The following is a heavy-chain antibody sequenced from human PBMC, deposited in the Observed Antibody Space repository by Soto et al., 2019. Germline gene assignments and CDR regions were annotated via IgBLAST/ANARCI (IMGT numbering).Heavy chain of an antibody. J-gene: IGHJ3*02. D-gene: IGHD2-8*01. V-gene: IGHV4-31*03. Sequence: ASETLSLTCTVSGGSISSGGYYWSWIRQHPGKGREGIGYIYYSGSTYYNPSLKSRVTTSVDTSKNQCSMKLSSVTAADTSVYYCARGGPLGNGAFDIWGQGTMVTVSS. CDR2: IYYSGST. CDR3: ARGGPLGNGAFDI. CDR1: GGSISSGGYY.